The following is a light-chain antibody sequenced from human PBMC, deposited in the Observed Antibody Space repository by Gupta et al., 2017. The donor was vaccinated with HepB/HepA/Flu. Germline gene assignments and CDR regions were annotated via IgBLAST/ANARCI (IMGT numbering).Light chain of an antibody. V-gene: IGKV3-11*01. CDR2: VAF. CDR1: QSVGRY. J-gene: IGKJ4*01. CDR3: QHYSSWPLT. Sequence: EIVLTQSPATLSLSPGERATLSCRASQSVGRYLAWYQQKPGLAPRLLIYVAFKRATGIPARFSGSGSGTDFILTILSLEPEDFGVYFCQHYSSWPLTFGGGTKLEIK.